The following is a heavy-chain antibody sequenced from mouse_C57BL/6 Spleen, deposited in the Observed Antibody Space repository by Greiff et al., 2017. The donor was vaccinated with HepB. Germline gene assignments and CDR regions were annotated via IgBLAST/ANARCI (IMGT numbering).Heavy chain of an antibody. J-gene: IGHJ2*01. CDR3: QTAQATGVDY. CDR1: GYAFTNYL. D-gene: IGHD3-2*02. Sequence: VKLQQSGAELVRPGTSVKVSCKASGYAFTNYLIEWVKQRPGQGLEWIGVINPGSGGTNYNEKFKGKATLTADKSSSTAYMQLSSLTSEDSAVYFCQTAQATGVDYWGQGTTLTVSS. V-gene: IGHV1-54*01. CDR2: INPGSGGT.